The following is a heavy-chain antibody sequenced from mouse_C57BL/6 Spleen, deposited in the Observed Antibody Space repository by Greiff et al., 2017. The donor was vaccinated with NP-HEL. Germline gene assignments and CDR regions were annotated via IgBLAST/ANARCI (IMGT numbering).Heavy chain of an antibody. D-gene: IGHD1-1*01. J-gene: IGHJ2*01. Sequence: QVQLKESGAELVKPGASVKISCKASGYAFSSYWMNWVKQRPGKGLEWIGQIYPGDGDTNYNGKFKGKATLTADKSSSTAYMQLSSLTSEDSAVYFCARRPYYYGSSPFDYWGQGTTLTVSS. CDR3: ARRPYYYGSSPFDY. V-gene: IGHV1-80*01. CDR1: GYAFSSYW. CDR2: IYPGDGDT.